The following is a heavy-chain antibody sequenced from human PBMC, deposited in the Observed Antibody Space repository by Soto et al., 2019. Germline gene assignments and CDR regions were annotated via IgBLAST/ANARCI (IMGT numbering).Heavy chain of an antibody. J-gene: IGHJ5*02. CDR1: GGSISSSSYY. V-gene: IGHV4-39*01. CDR2: IYYSGST. CDR3: ARHEEAAASDWFDP. Sequence: QLQLQESGPGLVKPSETLSLTCTVSGGSISSSSYYWGWIRQPPGKGLEWIGSIYYSGSTYYNPSLQSRVTISVDTSKNQFSLKLSSVTAADTAVYYCARHEEAAASDWFDPWGQGTLVTVSS. D-gene: IGHD2-15*01.